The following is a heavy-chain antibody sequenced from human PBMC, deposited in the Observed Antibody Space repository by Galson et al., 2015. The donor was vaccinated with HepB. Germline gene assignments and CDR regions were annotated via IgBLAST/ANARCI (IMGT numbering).Heavy chain of an antibody. V-gene: IGHV1-18*01. J-gene: IGHJ4*02. CDR2: ISAYKGNT. CDR3: ARAQYYDILTGYDY. Sequence: SVKVSCKASGYTFTSYGISWVRQAPGQGLEWMGWISAYKGNTNYAQKLQGRVTMTTETSTSTAYMELRSLRSDDTAVYYCARAQYYDILTGYDYWGQGTLVTVSS. D-gene: IGHD3-9*01. CDR1: GYTFTSYG.